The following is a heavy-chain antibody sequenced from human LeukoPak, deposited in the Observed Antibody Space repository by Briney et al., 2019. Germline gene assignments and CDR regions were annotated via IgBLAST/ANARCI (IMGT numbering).Heavy chain of an antibody. Sequence: PGGSLRLSCAASGFTFSSYAMSWVRQAPGKGLEWVSAISGSGGSTYYADSVKGRFTISRDNSKNTLYLQMNSLRADDTAVYYCAKDPIVVVPAAHDYWGQGTLVTVSS. V-gene: IGHV3-23*01. J-gene: IGHJ4*02. CDR2: ISGSGGST. D-gene: IGHD2-2*01. CDR1: GFTFSSYA. CDR3: AKDPIVVVPAAHDY.